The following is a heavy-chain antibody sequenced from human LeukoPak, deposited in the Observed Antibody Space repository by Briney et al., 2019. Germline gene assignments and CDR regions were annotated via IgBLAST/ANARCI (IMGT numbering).Heavy chain of an antibody. CDR2: ISSSSSTI. D-gene: IGHD6-13*01. Sequence: PGGSLRLSCAASGFTFSSQWMSWVRQAPGKGLEWVSYISSSSSTIYYADSVKGRFTISRDNAKNSLYLQMNSLRAEDTAVYYCARDLSSWDSVQDLYYYYYYMDVWGKGTTVTVSS. CDR1: GFTFSSQW. J-gene: IGHJ6*03. V-gene: IGHV3-48*01. CDR3: ARDLSSWDSVQDLYYYYYYMDV.